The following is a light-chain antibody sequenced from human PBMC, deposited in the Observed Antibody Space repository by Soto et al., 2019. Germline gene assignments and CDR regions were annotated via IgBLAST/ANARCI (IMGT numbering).Light chain of an antibody. CDR3: SSSGGTNLGYF. Sequence: QSVLTQPPSASGSPGQSVTISCAGTSSDVGGYDYVSWYQQHPGKAPKLMIYEVTKRPSGIPDRFSGSKSGNTAYLTVSGLQAEDEADYYYSSSGGTNLGYFFGTGTKLTVL. J-gene: IGLJ1*01. CDR1: SSDVGGYDY. V-gene: IGLV2-8*01. CDR2: EVT.